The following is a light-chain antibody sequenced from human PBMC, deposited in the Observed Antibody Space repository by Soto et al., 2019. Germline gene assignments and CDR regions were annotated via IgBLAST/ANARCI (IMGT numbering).Light chain of an antibody. CDR3: AVWDSSLNGVA. CDR2: RND. J-gene: IGLJ2*01. CDR1: NSNMGRNY. Sequence: QSVLTQTPSASGTPGQRVTIPCSGSNSNMGRNYVYWYQQVPGTAPKLLMYRNDVRPSGVPDRITGSKSGTSASLAISGLRSEDEADYYCAVWDSSLNGVAFGGGTKVTVL. V-gene: IGLV1-47*01.